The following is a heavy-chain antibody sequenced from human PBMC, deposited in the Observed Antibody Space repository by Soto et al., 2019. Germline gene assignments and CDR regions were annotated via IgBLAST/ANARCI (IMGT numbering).Heavy chain of an antibody. CDR1: GGTFSSYA. J-gene: IGHJ6*02. CDR2: IIPIFGTA. V-gene: IGHV1-69*12. D-gene: IGHD6-13*01. Sequence: QVQLVQSGAEVKKPGSSVKVSCKASGGTFSSYAISWVRQAPGQGLEWMGGIIPIFGTANYAQKFQGRVTITADESTSTGYMELSSLRSEDTAVYYCARKGAAAGQYYYYYGMDVWGQGTTVTVSS. CDR3: ARKGAAAGQYYYYYGMDV.